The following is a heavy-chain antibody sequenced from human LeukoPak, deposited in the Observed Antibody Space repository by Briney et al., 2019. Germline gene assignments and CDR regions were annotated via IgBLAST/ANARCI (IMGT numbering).Heavy chain of an antibody. Sequence: SETLSLTCTVSGGSISSYYWSWIRQPPGKGLEWIGYIYYSGSTYYNPSLKSRVTISVDTSKNQFSLKLSSVTAADTAVYYCVRLSSLNWFDPWGQGTLVTVSS. CDR2: IYYSGST. CDR3: VRLSSLNWFDP. J-gene: IGHJ5*02. V-gene: IGHV4-59*01. D-gene: IGHD6-6*01. CDR1: GGSISSYY.